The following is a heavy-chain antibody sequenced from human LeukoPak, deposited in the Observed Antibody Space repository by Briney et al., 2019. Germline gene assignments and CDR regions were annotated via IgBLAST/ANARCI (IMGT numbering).Heavy chain of an antibody. CDR3: TSPVNPDSSGWCDAFDI. Sequence: PGGSLRLSCAASGFTFSGSAMHWVRQASGKGLEWVGRIRSKANSYATAYATSVKGRFTISRDDSKNTAYLQMNSRKTEDTAVYYCTSPVNPDSSGWCDAFDIWGQGTMVTVSS. J-gene: IGHJ3*02. CDR1: GFTFSGSA. D-gene: IGHD6-19*01. V-gene: IGHV3-73*01. CDR2: IRSKANSYAT.